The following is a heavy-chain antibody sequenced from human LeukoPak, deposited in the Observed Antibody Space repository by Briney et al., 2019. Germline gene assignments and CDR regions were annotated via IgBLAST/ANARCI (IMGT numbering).Heavy chain of an antibody. CDR1: GGTFSSYA. CDR3: ASSLGYCSSISCGWFDP. Sequence: SVKVSCKASGGTFSSYAISWVRQAPGQGLEWMGGIIPIFGTANYAQKFQGRVTITADESTSTAYMELSSLRSEDTAVYYCASSLGYCSSISCGWFDPWGQGTLVTVSS. D-gene: IGHD2-2*01. J-gene: IGHJ5*02. V-gene: IGHV1-69*13. CDR2: IIPIFGTA.